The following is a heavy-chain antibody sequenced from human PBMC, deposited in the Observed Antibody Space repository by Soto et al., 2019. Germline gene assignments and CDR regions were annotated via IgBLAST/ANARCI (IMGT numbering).Heavy chain of an antibody. CDR3: AKRAQFYDTRYYLDV. D-gene: IGHD5-12*01. J-gene: IGHJ4*02. CDR1: GFTFSDYA. CDR2: ISGSGGRT. Sequence: PGGSLRLSCAASGFTFSDYAMSWVRQGPGKGLEWVSTISGSGGRTFCADSVKGRFTISRDNSKNTLSLQMNSLRAEDTAVYYCAKRAQFYDTRYYLDVCGQGTPVTVYS. V-gene: IGHV3-23*01.